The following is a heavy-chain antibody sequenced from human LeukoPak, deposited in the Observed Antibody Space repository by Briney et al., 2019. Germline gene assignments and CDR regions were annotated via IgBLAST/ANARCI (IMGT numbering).Heavy chain of an antibody. CDR1: GYTFTSYD. J-gene: IGHJ4*02. D-gene: IGHD5-12*01. Sequence: ASVKVSCKASGYTFTSYDINWVRQATGQGLEWMGWMNPNSGNTGYAQKLQGRVTMTTDTSTSTAYMELRSLRSDDTAVYYCARVDSGYDHYYFDYWGQGTLVTVSS. CDR3: ARVDSGYDHYYFDY. CDR2: MNPNSGNT. V-gene: IGHV1-8*02.